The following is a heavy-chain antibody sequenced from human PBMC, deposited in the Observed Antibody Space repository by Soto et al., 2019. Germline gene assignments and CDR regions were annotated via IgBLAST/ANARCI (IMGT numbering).Heavy chain of an antibody. CDR2: IRQDGSEK. CDR3: ARGRGWLFDI. CDR1: AFSSSTSW. Sequence: EVQLVESGGDLVQPGGSLRLSCVASAFSSSTSWMSWFRQAPGKGPEWVAIIRQDGSEKYYVESVKGRFTISRDSAKDSLSLQMNSLTVENTAVYYCARGRGWLFDIWGPGTQVTVSS. V-gene: IGHV3-7*01. D-gene: IGHD6-19*01. J-gene: IGHJ4*02.